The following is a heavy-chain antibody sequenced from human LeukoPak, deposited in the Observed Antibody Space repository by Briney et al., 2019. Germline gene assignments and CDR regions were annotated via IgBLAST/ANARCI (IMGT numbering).Heavy chain of an antibody. CDR1: GFTFSNYW. Sequence: GGSLRLSCAASGFTFSNYWMSWVRQAPGKGLEWVANIQQDGIEKYYVDSVKGRFTISRDNAKDSLYLQMNSLRAEDTAVYYCAELGITMIGGVWGKGTTVTISS. D-gene: IGHD3-10*02. CDR2: IQQDGIEK. J-gene: IGHJ6*04. V-gene: IGHV3-7*01. CDR3: AELGITMIGGV.